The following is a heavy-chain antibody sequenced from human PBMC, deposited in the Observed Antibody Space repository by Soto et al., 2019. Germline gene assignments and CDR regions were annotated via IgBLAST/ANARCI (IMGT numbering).Heavy chain of an antibody. CDR1: GGSISSSTYY. CDR2: IYYSGTT. J-gene: IGHJ4*02. V-gene: IGHV4-39*01. Sequence: XETLSLTCTVSGGSISSSTYYWGWIRQPPGKGLEWIGYIYYSGTTYYNPSLKSQVTISVDTSKNQFSLKLSSVTAADTAVYYCARLRVTTMPRAHFDDWGQGTLVTVSS. D-gene: IGHD2-21*02. CDR3: ARLRVTTMPRAHFDD.